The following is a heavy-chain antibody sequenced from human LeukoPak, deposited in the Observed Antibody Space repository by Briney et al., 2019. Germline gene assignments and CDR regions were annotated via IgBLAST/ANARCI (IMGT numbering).Heavy chain of an antibody. D-gene: IGHD3-10*01. Sequence: PGGSLRLSCAASGFTFSSYSMNWVRQAPGKGLEWVAVISYDGSNKYYADSVKGRFTISRDNSKNTLYLQMNSLRAEDTAVYYCARGIWFGELFLDYWGQGTLVTVSS. CDR1: GFTFSSYS. CDR2: ISYDGSNK. V-gene: IGHV3-30*03. J-gene: IGHJ4*02. CDR3: ARGIWFGELFLDY.